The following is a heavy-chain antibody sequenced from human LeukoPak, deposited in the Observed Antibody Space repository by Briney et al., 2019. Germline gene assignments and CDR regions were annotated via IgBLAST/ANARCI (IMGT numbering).Heavy chain of an antibody. CDR2: IFHSGGT. J-gene: IGHJ4*02. CDR3: ARAPRAYCSTAGSCFQDY. D-gene: IGHD2-2*01. CDR1: GGSIGASINSPNW. Sequence: PSGTLSLTCAVSGGSIGASINSPNWWSWVRQPPGKGLEWIGEIFHSGGTNYNPSLKSRVTMSVDKSKNQFSLNLTSVTAADTAVYFCARAPRAYCSTAGSCFQDYWGQGTLATVSS. V-gene: IGHV4-4*02.